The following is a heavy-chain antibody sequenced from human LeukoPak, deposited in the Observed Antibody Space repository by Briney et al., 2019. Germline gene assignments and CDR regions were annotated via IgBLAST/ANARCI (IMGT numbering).Heavy chain of an antibody. V-gene: IGHV3-48*01. CDR3: ARVVDGGNMDV. CDR2: ISSSSSTI. CDR1: GFTFSSYS. J-gene: IGHJ6*03. D-gene: IGHD3-16*01. Sequence: GGSLRLSCAASGFTFSSYSMNWVRQAPGKGLEWVSYISSSSSTIYYADSVKGRFTISRDNAKNSLYLQMNSLRAEDTAVYYCARVVDGGNMDVWGKGTTVTVSS.